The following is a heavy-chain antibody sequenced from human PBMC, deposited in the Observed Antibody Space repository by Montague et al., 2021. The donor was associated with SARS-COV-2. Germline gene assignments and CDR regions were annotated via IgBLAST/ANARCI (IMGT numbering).Heavy chain of an antibody. J-gene: IGHJ5*02. CDR2: IHHSGNT. CDR3: ASQVAYLDYFDP. Sequence: SETLSLTCTVSGRSISTDHYWGWIRQPPGKGLEWIGSIHHSGNTYYNPSLKSRLTISIDTSKNQFSLTLTSLTAADTAVYYCASQVAYLDYFDPWGQGTLVTVSS. D-gene: IGHD4-11*01. V-gene: IGHV4-38-2*02. CDR1: GRSISTDHY.